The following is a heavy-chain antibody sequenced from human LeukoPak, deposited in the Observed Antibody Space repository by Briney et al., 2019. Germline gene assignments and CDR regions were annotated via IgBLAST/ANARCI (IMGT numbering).Heavy chain of an antibody. D-gene: IGHD1-26*01. CDR3: AKDLAPPDSGSYPDFDY. Sequence: GGSLRLSCVASGFIFSSYGMHWVRQAPDKGLEWVAFIRYDGSNKYYADSVKGRFTISRDNSKNTLYLQMNSLRAEDTAVYYCAKDLAPPDSGSYPDFDYWGQGTLVTVSS. CDR2: IRYDGSNK. J-gene: IGHJ4*02. CDR1: GFIFSSYG. V-gene: IGHV3-30*02.